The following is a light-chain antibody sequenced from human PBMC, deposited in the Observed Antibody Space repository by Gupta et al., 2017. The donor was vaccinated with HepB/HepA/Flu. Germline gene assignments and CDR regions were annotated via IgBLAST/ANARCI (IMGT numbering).Light chain of an antibody. CDR1: ESVLYSPNNKNY. CDR3: QQDYSTPLT. Sequence: DIVMTQSPGSLAVSLGERATVNCRSSESVLYSPNNKNYLAWFQQKPGQPPKLLIYWASTRESGVPDRFSGSGSGTDFTLTISSLQAEDVAVYYCQQDYSTPLTFGGGTKVEIK. CDR2: WAS. J-gene: IGKJ4*01. V-gene: IGKV4-1*01.